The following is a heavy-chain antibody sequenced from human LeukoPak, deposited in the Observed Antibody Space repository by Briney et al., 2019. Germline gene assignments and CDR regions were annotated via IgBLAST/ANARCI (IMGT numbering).Heavy chain of an antibody. CDR1: GGSISSSSYY. J-gene: IGHJ2*01. Sequence: PSETLSLTCTVSGGSISSSSYYWGWIRQPPGKGLEWIGSIYYSGSTYYNPSLKSRVTISVDTSKNQFSLKLSSVTAADTAVYYCARDGSLNFDLWGRGTLVTVSS. CDR2: IYYSGST. CDR3: ARDGSLNFDL. V-gene: IGHV4-39*07. D-gene: IGHD5-12*01.